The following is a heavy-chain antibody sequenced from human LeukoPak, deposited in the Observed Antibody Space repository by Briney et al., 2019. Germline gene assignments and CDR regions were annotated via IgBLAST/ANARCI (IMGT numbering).Heavy chain of an antibody. CDR1: GYTLTELS. CDR3: ARDGYSSSAYFGY. CDR2: FDPEDGET. V-gene: IGHV1-24*01. D-gene: IGHD6-6*01. J-gene: IGHJ4*02. Sequence: ASVKVSCKVSGYTLTELSMHWVRQAPGKGLEWMGGFDPEDGETIYAQKFQGRVTMTEDTSTSTAYMELRSLRSDDTAVYYCARDGYSSSAYFGYWGQGTLVTVSS.